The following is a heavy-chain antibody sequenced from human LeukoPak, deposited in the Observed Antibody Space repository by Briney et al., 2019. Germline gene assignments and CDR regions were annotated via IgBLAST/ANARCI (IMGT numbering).Heavy chain of an antibody. CDR3: AQSGGSGSLFDY. CDR2: ISAYNGNT. CDR1: GYTFTGYY. J-gene: IGHJ4*02. D-gene: IGHD3-10*01. V-gene: IGHV1-18*04. Sequence: GASVTVSCKASGYTFTGYYMHWVRQAPGQGLEWMGWISAYNGNTNYAQKLQGRVTMTTDTSTSTAYMELRSLRSDDTAVYYCAQSGGSGSLFDYWGQGTLVTVSS.